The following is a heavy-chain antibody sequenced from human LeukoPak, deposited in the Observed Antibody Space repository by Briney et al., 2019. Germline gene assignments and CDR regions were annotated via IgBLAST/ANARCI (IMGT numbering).Heavy chain of an antibody. J-gene: IGHJ3*02. CDR1: GGSFTSYY. Sequence: SETLSLTCTVSGGSFTSYYWSWIRQPPGKGLEWIGYIYTSGSTNYNPSLKSRVIISVDTSKNQFSLKLSSVTAADTAVYFCARALSLQAFDIWGQGTMVTVSS. D-gene: IGHD3-16*01. CDR3: ARALSLQAFDI. V-gene: IGHV4-4*09. CDR2: IYTSGST.